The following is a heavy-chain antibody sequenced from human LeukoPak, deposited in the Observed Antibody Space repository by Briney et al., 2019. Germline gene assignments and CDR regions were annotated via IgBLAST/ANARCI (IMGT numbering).Heavy chain of an antibody. CDR3: ARSHYGSYLDY. J-gene: IGHJ4*02. CDR2: IYYSGST. CDR1: GVSISSYY. Sequence: NSSETLSLTCTVSGVSISSYYWSWIRQPPGKGLEWIGYIYYSGSTNYNPSLKSRVTISVDTSKNQFSLKLSSVTAADTAVYYCARSHYGSYLDYWGQGTLVTVS. D-gene: IGHD1-26*01. V-gene: IGHV4-59*01.